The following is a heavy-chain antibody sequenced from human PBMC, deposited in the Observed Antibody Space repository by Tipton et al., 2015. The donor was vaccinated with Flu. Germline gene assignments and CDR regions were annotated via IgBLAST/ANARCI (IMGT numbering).Heavy chain of an antibody. CDR1: GGSISSGSYY. D-gene: IGHD3-22*01. Sequence: TLSLTCTVSGGSISSGSYYWSWIRQPAGKGLGWIGRIYTSGSTNYNPSPKSRVTISVDTSKNQFSLKLSSVTAADTAGYYCARGGFDSSGYRAGDAFDIWGQGTMVTVSS. CDR3: ARGGFDSSGYRAGDAFDI. CDR2: IYTSGST. V-gene: IGHV4-61*02. J-gene: IGHJ3*02.